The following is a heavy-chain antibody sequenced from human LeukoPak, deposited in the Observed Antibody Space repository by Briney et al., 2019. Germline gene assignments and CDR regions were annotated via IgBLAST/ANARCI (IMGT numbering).Heavy chain of an antibody. CDR2: IYYAGST. Sequence: SETLSLTCNDSGDSISSSSYYWSWIRVPPGKGLEWIGSIYYAGSTYYNPSLKSRVTLSVDTSTNHFSLNIKSVTAADTAMYYCARGRRIVVLPGRGYFDLWGRGTLVTVSS. V-gene: IGHV4-39*02. CDR1: GDSISSSSYY. J-gene: IGHJ2*01. D-gene: IGHD4/OR15-4a*01. CDR3: ARGRRIVVLPGRGYFDL.